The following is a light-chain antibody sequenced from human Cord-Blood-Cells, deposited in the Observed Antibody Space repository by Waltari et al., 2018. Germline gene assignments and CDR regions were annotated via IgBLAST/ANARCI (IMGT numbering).Light chain of an antibody. V-gene: IGLV2-23*01. CDR2: DGS. CDR1: SSDVGGYNH. J-gene: IGLJ3*02. CDR3: CSYAGRRTLW. Sequence: QSALTQPASVSGSPGQSITISCTGTSSDVGGYNHVSWYQQHPGKAPKLMIYDGSKRALGVSKSFSCSKAGNTASPTISGLQAEDEGYFYCCSYAGRRTLWFGEGTKLTVL.